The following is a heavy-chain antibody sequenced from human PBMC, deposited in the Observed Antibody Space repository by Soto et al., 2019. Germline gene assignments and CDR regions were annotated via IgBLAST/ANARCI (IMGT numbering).Heavy chain of an antibody. CDR2: ISGSGGST. J-gene: IGHJ4*02. D-gene: IGHD6-13*01. V-gene: IGHV3-23*01. CDR3: ARRSRSWHFDY. Sequence: GGSLRLSCAASGFTFSSYVMNWVRQPPGKGLEWVSGISGSGGSTYYADSVKGRFTISRDNSKNTLNLQMNSLRAEDTAVYYCARRSRSWHFDYWGQGTLVTVSS. CDR1: GFTFSSYV.